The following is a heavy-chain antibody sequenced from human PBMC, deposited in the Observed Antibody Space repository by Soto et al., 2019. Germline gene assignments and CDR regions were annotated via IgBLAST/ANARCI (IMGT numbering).Heavy chain of an antibody. CDR3: ATRSLGEFTLPPNWFDP. CDR1: GGTFSSYA. CDR2: IIPIFGTA. J-gene: IGHJ5*02. Sequence: VKVSCKASGGTFSSYAISWVRQAPGQWLEWMGGIIPIFGTANYAQKFQGRVTITADESTSTAYMELSSLRSEDTAVYYCATRSLGEFTLPPNWFDPWGQGTLVTASS. V-gene: IGHV1-69*01. D-gene: IGHD3-16*02.